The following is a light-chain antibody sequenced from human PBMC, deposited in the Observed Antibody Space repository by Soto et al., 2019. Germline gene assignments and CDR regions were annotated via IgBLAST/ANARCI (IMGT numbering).Light chain of an antibody. CDR1: QSISSY. CDR2: GAS. Sequence: DIQMTQSPSSLSASVGDRVTITCRASQSISSYFNWYQQKPGKAPKLLIYGASSLQSGVPSRFSGSGSGTDFTLTISSLQPEDFATYLCQQCYTTPRTFGQGTKVEVK. CDR3: QQCYTTPRT. V-gene: IGKV1-39*01. J-gene: IGKJ1*01.